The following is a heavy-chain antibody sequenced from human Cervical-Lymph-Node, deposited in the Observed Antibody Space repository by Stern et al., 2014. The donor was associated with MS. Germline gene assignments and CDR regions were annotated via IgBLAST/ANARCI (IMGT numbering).Heavy chain of an antibody. J-gene: IGHJ5*02. V-gene: IGHV1-69*06. Sequence: QVQLMQSGAEVKKPGSSVKVSCKSSGGISWVRQAPGQGLEWMGGVIPFVGTSNYAQKFQGRVTITADTSTNTTYLHLSRLTSADTAVYYCARGSGDNWFGPWGQGTLVTVSS. CDR3: ARGSGDNWFGP. D-gene: IGHD3-10*01. CDR1: GG. CDR2: VIPFVGTS.